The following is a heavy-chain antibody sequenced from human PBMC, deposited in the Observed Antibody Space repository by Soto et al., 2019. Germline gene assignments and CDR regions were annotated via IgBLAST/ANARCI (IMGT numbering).Heavy chain of an antibody. J-gene: IGHJ5*02. CDR2: NNPNSGGT. CDR1: GYTFTGYY. Sequence: ASVKVSCKASGYTFTGYYMHWVRQAPGQGLEWMGWNNPNSGGTNYAQKFQGRVTMTRDTSISTAYMELSRLRSDDTAVYYCARGPRIRFLEWLTNWFDPWGQGTLVTVSS. D-gene: IGHD3-3*01. CDR3: ARGPRIRFLEWLTNWFDP. V-gene: IGHV1-2*02.